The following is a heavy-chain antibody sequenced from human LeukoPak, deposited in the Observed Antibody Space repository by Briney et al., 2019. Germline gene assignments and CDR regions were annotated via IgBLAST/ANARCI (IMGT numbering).Heavy chain of an antibody. CDR3: ARDRAVVVIAAPAY. D-gene: IGHD2-15*01. V-gene: IGHV1-18*01. CDR2: ISASNGNT. J-gene: IGHJ4*02. Sequence: ASVTVSCKASGYTFTNYGVSWVRQAPGQGLEWMGWISASNGNTNYAQNLQGRITMTTDTSTNTAYMELRSLRSDDTAVYYCARDRAVVVIAAPAYWGQGTLVTVSS. CDR1: GYTFTNYG.